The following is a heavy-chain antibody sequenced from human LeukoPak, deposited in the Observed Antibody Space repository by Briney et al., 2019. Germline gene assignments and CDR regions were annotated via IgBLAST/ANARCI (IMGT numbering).Heavy chain of an antibody. CDR3: ARVGSGSYYVFDC. CDR1: GFTFSSYG. J-gene: IGHJ4*02. V-gene: IGHV3-30*03. CDR2: ISYDGSNK. Sequence: PGRSLRLSCAASGFTFSSYGMHWVRQAPSKGLEWVAVISYDGSNKYYADSVKGRFTISRDNSKNTLYLQMNSLRAEDTAVYYCARVGSGSYYVFDCWGQGTLVTVSS. D-gene: IGHD1-26*01.